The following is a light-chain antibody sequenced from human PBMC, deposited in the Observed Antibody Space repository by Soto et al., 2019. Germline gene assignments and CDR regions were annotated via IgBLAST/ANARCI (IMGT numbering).Light chain of an antibody. J-gene: IGKJ3*01. CDR1: QSVSSN. CDR2: GAS. CDR3: QQYGSSFT. V-gene: IGKV3-15*01. Sequence: EIVMTQSPATLSVPPGERATLSCRASQSVSSNLAWYQQKPGQAPRLLIYGASTRATGIPARFSGSGSGTEFTLTISSLQPEDFAVYYCQQYGSSFTFGPGTKVDIK.